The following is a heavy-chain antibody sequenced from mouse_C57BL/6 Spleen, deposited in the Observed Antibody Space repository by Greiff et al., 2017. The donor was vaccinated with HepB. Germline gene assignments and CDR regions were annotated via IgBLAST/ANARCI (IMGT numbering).Heavy chain of an antibody. V-gene: IGHV1-59*01. D-gene: IGHD1-1*01. CDR2: IDPSDSYT. CDR1: GYTFTSYW. Sequence: QVHVKQPGAELVRPGTSVKLSCKASGYTFTSYWMHWVKQRPGQGLEWIGVIDPSDSYTNYNQKFKGKATLTVDTSSSTAYMQLSSLTSEDSAVYYCARRGSSSMDYWGQGTSVTVSS. J-gene: IGHJ4*01. CDR3: ARRGSSSMDY.